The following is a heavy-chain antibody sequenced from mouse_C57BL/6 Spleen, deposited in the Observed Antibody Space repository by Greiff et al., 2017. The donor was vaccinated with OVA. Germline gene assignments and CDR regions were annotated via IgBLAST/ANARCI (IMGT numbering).Heavy chain of an antibody. Sequence: QVQLQQSGAELVRPGASVTLSCKASGYTFTDYEMHWVKQTPVHGLEWIGAIDPETGGTAYNQKFKGKAILTADKSSSTAYMERRSLTSEDSAVYYCTRTGYGYDVDYWGQGTTLTVSS. CDR1: GYTFTDYE. V-gene: IGHV1-15*01. D-gene: IGHD2-2*01. J-gene: IGHJ2*01. CDR2: IDPETGGT. CDR3: TRTGYGYDVDY.